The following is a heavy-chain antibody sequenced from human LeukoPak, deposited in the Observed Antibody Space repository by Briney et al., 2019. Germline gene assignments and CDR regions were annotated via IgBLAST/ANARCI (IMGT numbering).Heavy chain of an antibody. V-gene: IGHV3-48*03. CDR1: GFTFSSYE. J-gene: IGHJ4*02. CDR3: AKVGVLAGSKYFDY. Sequence: GGSLRLSCAASGFTFSSYEMNWVRQAPGKGLQWVSYISSSGSTIYYADSVKGRFTISRDNAKNSLYLQMNSLRAEDTAVYYCAKVGVLAGSKYFDYWGQGTLVTVSS. D-gene: IGHD3-10*01. CDR2: ISSSGSTI.